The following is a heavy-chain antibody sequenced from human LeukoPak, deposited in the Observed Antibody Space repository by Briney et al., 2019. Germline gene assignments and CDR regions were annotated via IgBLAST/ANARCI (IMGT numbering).Heavy chain of an antibody. CDR2: IIPIFGTA. V-gene: IGHV1-69*13. CDR3: ATRIPAVNYYYYYMDA. CDR1: GGTFSSYA. D-gene: IGHD2-2*01. Sequence: SVKVSCKASGGTFSSYAISWVRQAPGQGLEWMGGIIPIFGTANYAQKFQGRVTITADESTSTAYMELSSLRSEDTAVYYCATRIPAVNYYYYYMDAWGKGTTVTVSS. J-gene: IGHJ6*03.